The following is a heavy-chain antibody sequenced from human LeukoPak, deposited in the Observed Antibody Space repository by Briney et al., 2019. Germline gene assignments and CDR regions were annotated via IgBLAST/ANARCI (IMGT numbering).Heavy chain of an antibody. CDR1: GGSISSYY. V-gene: IGHV4-4*07. CDR3: ARHSPTFGYYYDSSGYVDY. Sequence: SETLSLTCTVSGGSISSYYWSWIRQPAGKGLEWIGRIYTSGSTNYNPSLKSRVTISVDTSKNQFSLKLSSVTAADTAVYYCARHSPTFGYYYDSSGYVDYWGQGTLVTVSS. D-gene: IGHD3-22*01. J-gene: IGHJ4*02. CDR2: IYTSGST.